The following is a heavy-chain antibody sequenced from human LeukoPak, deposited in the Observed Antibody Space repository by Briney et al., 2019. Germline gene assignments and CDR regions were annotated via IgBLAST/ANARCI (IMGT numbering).Heavy chain of an antibody. V-gene: IGHV3-9*01. CDR1: GFTFDDYA. D-gene: IGHD6-6*01. CDR3: ARGSSNIAARNNCFDP. J-gene: IGHJ5*02. Sequence: GGSLRLSCAASGFTFDDYAMHWVRQAPGKGLEWVSGISWNSGSIGYADSVKGRFIISRDNAKNSLYLQMNSLRAEDTAVYYCARGSSNIAARNNCFDPWGQGTLVTVSS. CDR2: ISWNSGSI.